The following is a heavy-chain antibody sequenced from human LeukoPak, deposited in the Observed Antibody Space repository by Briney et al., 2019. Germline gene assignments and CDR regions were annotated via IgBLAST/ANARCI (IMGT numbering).Heavy chain of an antibody. CDR1: RFTLSTYW. V-gene: IGHV3-7*01. D-gene: IGHD3-3*01. Sequence: GGSLRLSCAASRFTLSTYWMSWVRQAPGKGLEWVAHIKQDGSQEYYVDSVKGRFTISRDSAKNSLYLQMNSLRAEDTAVYYCARGVPYDSWSGLHYSDYWGQGTLVTVSS. CDR2: IKQDGSQE. J-gene: IGHJ4*02. CDR3: ARGVPYDSWSGLHYSDY.